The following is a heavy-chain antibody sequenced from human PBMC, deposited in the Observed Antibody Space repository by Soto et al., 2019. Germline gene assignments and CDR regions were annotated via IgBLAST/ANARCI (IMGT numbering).Heavy chain of an antibody. D-gene: IGHD3-22*01. Sequence: GGSLRLSCAASGFTFSDYYMSWIRQAPGKGLEWVSYSSSSDTIIYYADSVKGRFTISRDNAKNSLYLQMNSLRAEDTAVYYCARDLGYYDSSGYFDYWGQGTLVTVSS. J-gene: IGHJ4*02. CDR3: ARDLGYYDSSGYFDY. V-gene: IGHV3-11*01. CDR1: GFTFSDYY. CDR2: SSSSDTII.